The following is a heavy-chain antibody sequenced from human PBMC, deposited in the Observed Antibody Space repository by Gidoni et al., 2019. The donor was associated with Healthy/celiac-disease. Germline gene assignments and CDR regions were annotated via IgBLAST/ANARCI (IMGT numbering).Heavy chain of an antibody. Sequence: EVQLVEAGGGWVQPGRSLRLSWAASGFTCDDYAMHWVRPAPGKGLELVSGLSWNSGSIVYADSVKGRFTISRDNAKNSLYLQMNSLRAEDMALYYCAKGGHYDFWSGYWIDYWGQGTLVTVSS. D-gene: IGHD3-3*01. CDR1: GFTCDDYA. J-gene: IGHJ4*02. CDR2: LSWNSGSI. CDR3: AKGGHYDFWSGYWIDY. V-gene: IGHV3-9*03.